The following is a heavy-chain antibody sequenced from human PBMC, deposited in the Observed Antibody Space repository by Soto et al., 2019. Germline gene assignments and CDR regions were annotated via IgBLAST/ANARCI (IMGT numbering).Heavy chain of an antibody. V-gene: IGHV1-8*01. D-gene: IGHD3-10*01. Sequence: ASVKVSCKASGYTFTSYDINWVRQATGQGLEWMGWMNPNSGNTGYAQKFQGRVTMTRNTSISTAYMELSSLRSEDTAVYYCARGSPGELLLDPWGQGTLVTVSS. CDR3: ARGSPGELLLDP. CDR2: MNPNSGNT. CDR1: GYTFTSYD. J-gene: IGHJ5*02.